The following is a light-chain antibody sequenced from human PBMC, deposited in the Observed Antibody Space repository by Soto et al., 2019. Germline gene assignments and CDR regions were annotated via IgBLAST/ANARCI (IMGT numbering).Light chain of an antibody. CDR2: AAS. V-gene: IGKV1-39*01. Sequence: DIHMTQSPSSLSAALGDRVTITFRASQSIGNSLNWYQQKPGKAPKLLIYAASSLQSGVPSRFSGSGSGTDFTLTITSLQPEDFATYCCQQSYSIPPTWTFGQGTKVDIK. CDR1: QSIGNS. J-gene: IGKJ1*01. CDR3: QQSYSIPPTWT.